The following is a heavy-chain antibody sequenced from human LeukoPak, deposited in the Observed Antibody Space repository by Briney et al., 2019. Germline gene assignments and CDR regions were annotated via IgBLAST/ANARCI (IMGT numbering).Heavy chain of an antibody. V-gene: IGHV3-7*01. CDR3: ARDKERGDSYFNY. CDR2: IKQDGSEK. D-gene: IGHD3-10*01. CDR1: GFTFISYW. J-gene: IGHJ4*02. Sequence: GGSLRLSCAASGFTFISYWMSWVRQAPGKGLEWVANIKQDGSEKYFLDSVKGRFTISRDNAKNSLYLQVNSLRAEDTAVYYCARDKERGDSYFNYWGQGTLVAVSS.